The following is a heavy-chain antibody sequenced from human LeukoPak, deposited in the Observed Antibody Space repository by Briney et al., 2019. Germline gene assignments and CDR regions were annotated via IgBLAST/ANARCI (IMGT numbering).Heavy chain of an antibody. D-gene: IGHD1-26*01. CDR3: TRDSGTYNWLDP. J-gene: IGHJ5*02. CDR2: IDKKDNFYAT. V-gene: IGHV3-73*01. Sequence: GGSLKLSCAASGFTFSGSAIHWVRQSSGKGLEWVGHIDKKDNFYATTSAASVTGRFTISRDDSKNTAYLQMNSLKTEDTALYYCTRDSGTYNWLDPWGQGTLVTVSS. CDR1: GFTFSGSA.